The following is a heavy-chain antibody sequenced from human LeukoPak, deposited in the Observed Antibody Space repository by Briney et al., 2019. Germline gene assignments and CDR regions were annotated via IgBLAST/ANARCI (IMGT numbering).Heavy chain of an antibody. CDR2: ISSSSSYI. J-gene: IGHJ6*02. Sequence: GETLRLSCAASGFTFSSYSRNWIRQAPGKGLEWVSSISSSSSYIYYADSVKGRFTISKDTAKNSLYLLMNRLRAEDTAVYYCARRGPYYYGSGRPYYYYGMDVWGQGTTVTVSS. D-gene: IGHD3-10*01. CDR1: GFTFSSYS. V-gene: IGHV3-21*06. CDR3: ARRGPYYYGSGRPYYYYGMDV.